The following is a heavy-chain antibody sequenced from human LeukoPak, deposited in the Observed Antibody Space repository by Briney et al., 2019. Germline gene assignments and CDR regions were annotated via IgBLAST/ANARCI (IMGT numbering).Heavy chain of an antibody. CDR3: ARAPLLLWFGESINCFDY. J-gene: IGHJ4*02. V-gene: IGHV4-31*03. D-gene: IGHD3-10*01. Sequence: SQTLSLTCTVSGGSISSGGYYWSWIRQHPKKGLEWIGYIYYSESTYYNPPLKSRVTISVDTSKNQFSLKLSSVTAADTAGYYCARAPLLLWFGESINCFDYWGQGTLVTVSS. CDR2: IYYSEST. CDR1: GGSISSGGYY.